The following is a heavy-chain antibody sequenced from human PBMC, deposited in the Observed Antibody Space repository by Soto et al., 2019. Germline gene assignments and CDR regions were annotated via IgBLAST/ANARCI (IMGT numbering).Heavy chain of an antibody. Sequence: GESLKISCAASGSTFSGYGMHWVRQAPGKGLEWVAVISYDGSNKYYVDSVKGRVTISRDNSKNTLYLQMNSLRAEDTAVYYCAKDYEERRRSWPDHWGQGTVVTVSS. CDR2: ISYDGSNK. V-gene: IGHV3-30*18. CDR1: GSTFSGYG. CDR3: AKDYEERRRSWPDH. J-gene: IGHJ4*02. D-gene: IGHD6-13*01.